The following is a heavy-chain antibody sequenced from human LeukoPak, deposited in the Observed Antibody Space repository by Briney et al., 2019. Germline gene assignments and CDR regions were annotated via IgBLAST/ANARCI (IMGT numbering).Heavy chain of an antibody. CDR1: GFTVSRNY. Sequence: GGSLRLSCAASGFTVSRNYMSWVRQAPGKGLEWVSVIYSSGSTYYADSVKGRFTISRDNSKNTLYLQMNSLRAEDTAVYHCARAESGLDAFDIWGQGTMVTVSS. J-gene: IGHJ3*02. V-gene: IGHV3-53*01. CDR2: IYSSGST. D-gene: IGHD3-3*01. CDR3: ARAESGLDAFDI.